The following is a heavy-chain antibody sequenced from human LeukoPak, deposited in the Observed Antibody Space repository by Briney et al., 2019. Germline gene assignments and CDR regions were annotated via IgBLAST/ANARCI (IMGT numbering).Heavy chain of an antibody. D-gene: IGHD3-10*01. J-gene: IGHJ4*02. CDR2: MNPNSGNT. CDR3: ARSGSYIPYFDY. V-gene: IGHV1-8*01. Sequence: ASVKVSCKASGYTFTGYDINWVRQATGQGLEWMGWMNPNSGNTGYAQKFQGRVTITADKSTSTAYMELSSLRSEDTAVYYCARSGSYIPYFDYWGQGTLVTVSS. CDR1: GYTFTGYD.